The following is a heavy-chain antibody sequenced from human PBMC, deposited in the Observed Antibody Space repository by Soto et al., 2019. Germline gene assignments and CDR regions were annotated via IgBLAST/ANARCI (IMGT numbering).Heavy chain of an antibody. V-gene: IGHV4-4*09. CDR2: IYNGGTT. Sequence: SETLSLTYTVSGGSISSYYWSWIRQPPDKGLEWIGHIYNGGTTYNNPSLTSRVTISVDTSNNQFSLKLSSVSAADTAVYYCARGPSGDKVYYWGQGTLVTVSS. CDR3: ARGPSGDKVYY. CDR1: GGSISSYY. D-gene: IGHD7-27*01. J-gene: IGHJ4*02.